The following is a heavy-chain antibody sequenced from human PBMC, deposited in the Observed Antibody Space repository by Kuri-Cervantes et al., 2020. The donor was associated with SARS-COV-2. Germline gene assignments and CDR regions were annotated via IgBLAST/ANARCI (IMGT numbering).Heavy chain of an antibody. J-gene: IGHJ4*02. V-gene: IGHV3-23*01. Sequence: GESLKISCAASGFTFSSYAMSWVRQAPGKGLEWVSAISGSGGSTYYADSVKGRFTISRDNYKNTLYLQMNSLRAEDTAVYYCAKGWYYDFWSGNGAFDYWGQGTLVTVSS. CDR1: GFTFSSYA. D-gene: IGHD3-3*01. CDR3: AKGWYYDFWSGNGAFDY. CDR2: ISGSGGST.